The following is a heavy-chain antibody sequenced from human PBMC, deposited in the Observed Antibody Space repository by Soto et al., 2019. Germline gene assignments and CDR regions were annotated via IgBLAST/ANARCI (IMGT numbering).Heavy chain of an antibody. CDR3: ARARDSSGYDAFDI. CDR2: INPNSGGT. Sequence: ASVKVSCKASGYTLTGYYMHWGRQAPGQGLEWMGWINPNSGGTNYAQKFQGWVTMTRDTSISTAYMELSRLRSDDTAVYYCARARDSSGYDAFDIWGQGTMVTVSS. V-gene: IGHV1-2*04. D-gene: IGHD3-22*01. J-gene: IGHJ3*02. CDR1: GYTLTGYY.